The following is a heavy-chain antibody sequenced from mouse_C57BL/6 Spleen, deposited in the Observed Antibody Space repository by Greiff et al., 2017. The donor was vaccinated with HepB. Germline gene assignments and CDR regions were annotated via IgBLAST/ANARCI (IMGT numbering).Heavy chain of an antibody. D-gene: IGHD2-1*01. CDR2: IDPSDSYT. V-gene: IGHV1-59*01. CDR1: GYTFTSYW. J-gene: IGHJ2*01. Sequence: QVQLQQPGAELVRPGTSVKLSCKASGYTFTSYWMHWVKQRPGQGLEWIGVIDPSDSYTNYNQKFKGKATLTVDTSSSTAYMQLSSLTSEDSAVYYCARPRYGNYEGYWGKGTTLTVSS. CDR3: ARPRYGNYEGY.